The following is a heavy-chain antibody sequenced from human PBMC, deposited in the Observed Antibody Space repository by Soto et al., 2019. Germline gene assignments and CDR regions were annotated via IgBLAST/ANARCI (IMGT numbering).Heavy chain of an antibody. CDR2: INAGNGNT. CDR1: GYTFTSYA. Sequence: ASVKVSSKASGYTFTSYAMHWVRQAPGQRLEWMGWINAGNGNTKYSQKFQGRVTITRDTSASTAYMELSSLRSEDTAVYYCARLRGVLRGYFGYWGQGTLVTVSS. J-gene: IGHJ4*02. V-gene: IGHV1-3*01. D-gene: IGHD3-10*01. CDR3: ARLRGVLRGYFGY.